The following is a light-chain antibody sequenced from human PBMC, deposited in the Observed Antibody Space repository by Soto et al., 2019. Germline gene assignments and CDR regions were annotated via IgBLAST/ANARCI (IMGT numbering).Light chain of an antibody. Sequence: DIQMTQSPSSLAASVGERVTISCRASQGISNYLAWYQQKPGKAPKLLIYATSTLQSGVSSRFTGSGSGTDFTLTISSLQPEDVATYYCQKYNWPPFTFGPGTKVDI. V-gene: IGKV1-27*01. CDR3: QKYNWPPFT. J-gene: IGKJ3*01. CDR2: ATS. CDR1: QGISNY.